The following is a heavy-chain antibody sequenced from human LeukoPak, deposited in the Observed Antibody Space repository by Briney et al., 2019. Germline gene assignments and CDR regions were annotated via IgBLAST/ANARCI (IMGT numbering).Heavy chain of an antibody. Sequence: GGSLRLSCAASGFTFSSYNMNWVRQAPGKGLEWVSSISSSGSTIYYADSVKGRFTISRDNAKNSLYLQMNSLRAEDTAVYYCAGDMLPGVTWGQGTLVTVSS. CDR3: AGDMLPGVT. J-gene: IGHJ5*02. CDR2: ISSSGSTI. CDR1: GFTFSSYN. V-gene: IGHV3-48*04. D-gene: IGHD3-10*02.